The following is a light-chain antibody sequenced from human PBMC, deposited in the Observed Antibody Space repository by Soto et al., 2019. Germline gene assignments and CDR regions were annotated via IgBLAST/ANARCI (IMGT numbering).Light chain of an antibody. CDR2: GAS. J-gene: IGKJ1*01. Sequence: EIVMTQSPATLSVSPGERATLSCRASQSVSSNLAWYQQKPGQAPRLLIYGASTRATGVPARFSGSGSGTELTLTISSLQSEDFALYYCHQYNTWWTFGQGNKVEVK. CDR3: HQYNTWWT. V-gene: IGKV3-15*01. CDR1: QSVSSN.